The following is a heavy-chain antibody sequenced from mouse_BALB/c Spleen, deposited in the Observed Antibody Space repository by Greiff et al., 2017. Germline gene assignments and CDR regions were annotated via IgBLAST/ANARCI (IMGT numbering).Heavy chain of an antibody. CDR3: ARQTYYRSPYYFDY. Sequence: EVKLMESGGDLVKPGGSLKLSCAASGFTFSSYGMSWVRQTPDKRLEWVATISSGGSYTYYPDSVKGRFTISRDNAKNTLYLQMSSLKSEDTAMYYCARQTYYRSPYYFDYWGQGTTLTVSS. J-gene: IGHJ2*01. CDR1: GFTFSSYG. CDR2: ISSGGSYT. V-gene: IGHV5-6*01. D-gene: IGHD2-14*01.